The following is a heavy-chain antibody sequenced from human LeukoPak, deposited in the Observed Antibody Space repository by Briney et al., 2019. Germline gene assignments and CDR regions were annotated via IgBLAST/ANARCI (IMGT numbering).Heavy chain of an antibody. CDR3: AKDIGAAGAGFDY. Sequence: GGSLRLSCAASGFTFDDYTMHWVRQAPGRGLEWVSLISWDGGSTYYADSVKGRFTISRDNSKNSLYLQMNSLRTEDTALYYCAKDIGAAGAGFDYWGQGTLVTVSS. D-gene: IGHD3-10*01. CDR2: ISWDGGST. CDR1: GFTFDDYT. J-gene: IGHJ4*02. V-gene: IGHV3-43*01.